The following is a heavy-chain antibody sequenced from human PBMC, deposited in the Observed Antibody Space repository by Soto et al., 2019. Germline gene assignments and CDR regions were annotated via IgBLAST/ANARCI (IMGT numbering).Heavy chain of an antibody. D-gene: IGHD6-19*01. J-gene: IGHJ5*02. CDR3: ARRIAVAGTYDR. CDR2: IDGDGTTT. V-gene: IGHV3-74*01. CDR1: GFSFNSYW. Sequence: PGGSLRLSCPASGFSFNSYWMHWVRQVPGKGLECVSRIDGDGTTTRYADSVKGRFTISRDNAKNTLYLQMSSLRADDSAVYFCARRIAVAGTYDRWGQGTLVTVSS.